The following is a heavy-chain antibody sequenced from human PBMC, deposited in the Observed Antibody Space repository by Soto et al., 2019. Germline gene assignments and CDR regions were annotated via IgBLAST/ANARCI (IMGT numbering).Heavy chain of an antibody. V-gene: IGHV3-23*01. CDR3: AKDSSGYDSLIIDY. CDR1: GFTFSSYA. J-gene: IGHJ4*02. CDR2: ISGSGGST. Sequence: AASGFTFSSYAMSWVRQAPGKGLEWVSAISGSGGSTYYADSVKGRFTISRDNSKNTLYLQMNSLRAEDTAVYYCAKDSSGYDSLIIDYWGQGTLVTVSS. D-gene: IGHD5-12*01.